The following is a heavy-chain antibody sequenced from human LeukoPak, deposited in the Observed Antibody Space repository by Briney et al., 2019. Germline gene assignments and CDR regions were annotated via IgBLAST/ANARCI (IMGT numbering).Heavy chain of an antibody. Sequence: SETLSLTCTVSGGSMSNYYWSWIRLPPGKGLEWIGYIYYSGSTNYNPFLKSRVTLSVDTSKNQFSLKLSSVTAADTAVYYCARGGWSPEDWGQGTLVTVSS. D-gene: IGHD6-19*01. CDR1: GGSMSNYY. CDR2: IYYSGST. J-gene: IGHJ4*02. V-gene: IGHV4-59*01. CDR3: ARGGWSPED.